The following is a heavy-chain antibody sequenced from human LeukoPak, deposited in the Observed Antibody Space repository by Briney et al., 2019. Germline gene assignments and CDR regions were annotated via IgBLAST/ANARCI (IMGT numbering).Heavy chain of an antibody. J-gene: IGHJ4*02. D-gene: IGHD6-13*01. Sequence: ASVKVSCKASGYTFTSYDINWVRQATGQGLEWMGWMNPNSGNTGYAQKFQGRVTMTRNTSISTAYMELSSLSSEDTAVYYCARGLQAAAGTIDYWGQGTLVTVSS. CDR3: ARGLQAAAGTIDY. CDR2: MNPNSGNT. CDR1: GYTFTSYD. V-gene: IGHV1-8*01.